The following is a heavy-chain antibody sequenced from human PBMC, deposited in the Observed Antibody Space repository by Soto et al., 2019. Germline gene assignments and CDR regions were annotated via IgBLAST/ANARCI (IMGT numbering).Heavy chain of an antibody. CDR2: IIPIFGTA. J-gene: IGHJ5*02. D-gene: IGHD6-13*01. V-gene: IGHV1-69*06. CDR3: ARDLRYSSSWYGIWFDP. Sequence: GASVKVSCKASGGTFSSYAISWVRQAPGQGLEWMGGIIPIFGTANYAQKFQGRVTITADKSTSTAYMELSSLRSEDTAVYYCARDLRYSSSWYGIWFDPWGQGTLVTVSS. CDR1: GGTFSSYA.